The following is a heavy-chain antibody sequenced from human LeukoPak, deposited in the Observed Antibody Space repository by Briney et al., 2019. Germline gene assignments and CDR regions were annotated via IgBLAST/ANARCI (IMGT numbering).Heavy chain of an antibody. J-gene: IGHJ4*02. V-gene: IGHV6-1*01. CDR2: TYYRSKRYN. CDR3: ARNYVDTAMAF. D-gene: IGHD5-18*01. CDR1: GDSFSSNSAA. Sequence: SPTLSLTCAISGDSFSSNSAAWNWLRQSPSIGLKGLGSTYYRSKRYNDNAVSVKSIITINPDTSKNQFSLQLNSVTPEDTAVYYCARNYVDTAMAFWGQGTLVTVSS.